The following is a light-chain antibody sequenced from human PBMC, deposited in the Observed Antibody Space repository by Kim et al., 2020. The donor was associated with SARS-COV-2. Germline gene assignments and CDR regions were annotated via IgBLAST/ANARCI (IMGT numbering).Light chain of an antibody. Sequence: EIVLTQSPGTLSMYPGERVTVSCRASQSISNKYLAWYQQKPGQAPRLLIYGASGRASGIPGRFSGSGSGTDFTLTISGLEPEDVAIYYCQQYNSSPWTFGQGTKLEI. V-gene: IGKV3-20*01. CDR1: QSISNKY. CDR3: QQYNSSPWT. CDR2: GAS. J-gene: IGKJ1*01.